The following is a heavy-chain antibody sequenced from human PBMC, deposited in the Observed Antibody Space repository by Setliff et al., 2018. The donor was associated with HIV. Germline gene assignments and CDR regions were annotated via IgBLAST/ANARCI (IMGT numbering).Heavy chain of an antibody. V-gene: IGHV3-11*05. CDR3: ARDQSSSWTTGLDY. J-gene: IGHJ4*02. Sequence: GGSLRLSCAASGFTFSDYYMSWIRQAPGNGASVGYADSVKGRFTISRDNAKDTLYLQMNSLRAEDTALYYCARDQSSSWTTGLDYWGQGALVTVSS. CDR1: GFTFSDYY. D-gene: IGHD6-13*01.